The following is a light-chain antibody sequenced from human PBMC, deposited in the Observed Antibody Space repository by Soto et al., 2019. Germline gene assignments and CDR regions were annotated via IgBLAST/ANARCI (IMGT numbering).Light chain of an antibody. CDR2: EGS. CDR3: CSYAGSSTLV. Sequence: QSVLTQPASVSGSPGQSITISCTGTSSDVGSYNLVSWYQQHPGKAPILMIYEGSKRPSGVSNRFSGSQSGNTASLTISGLQAEDEADYYCCSYAGSSTLVFGGGTKVTVL. J-gene: IGLJ2*01. CDR1: SSDVGSYNL. V-gene: IGLV2-23*01.